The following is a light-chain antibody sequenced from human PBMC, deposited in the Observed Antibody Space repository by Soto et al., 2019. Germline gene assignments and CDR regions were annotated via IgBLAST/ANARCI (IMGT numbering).Light chain of an antibody. V-gene: IGLV4-60*01. CDR3: XTXDDNTWV. Sequence: QSVLTQSSSASASLGSSVKLTCTLSSGHSSFIIAWHQQQPGKAPRFLMKLEGDGSYDKGSGVPDRFSGSSSGADRYLTIXXXXXXXXXXYXXXTXDDNTWVFGGGTKVTVL. CDR1: SGHSSFI. CDR2: LEGDGSY. J-gene: IGLJ3*02.